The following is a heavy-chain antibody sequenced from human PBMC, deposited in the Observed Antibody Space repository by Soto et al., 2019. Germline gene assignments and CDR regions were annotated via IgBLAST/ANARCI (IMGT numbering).Heavy chain of an antibody. CDR1: GFTFSSYS. D-gene: IGHD6-6*01. V-gene: IGHV3-21*01. CDR3: ARDLEESSSSNPFDY. J-gene: IGHJ4*02. CDR2: ISSSSSCI. Sequence: LRLSCAASGFTFSSYSMNWVRQAPGKGLEWVSSISSSSSCIYYADSVKGRFTISRDNARNSLYLQMNSLRAEDTAVYYCARDLEESSSSNPFDYWGQGTLVTVSS.